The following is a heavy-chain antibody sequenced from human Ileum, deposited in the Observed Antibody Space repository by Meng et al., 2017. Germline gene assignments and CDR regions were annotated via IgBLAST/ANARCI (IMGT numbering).Heavy chain of an antibody. Sequence: QLQLQKSGPGLVKPSESLSLTCSVSGGSIISRTSYWGWIRQPPGMGLEWIVSFFYGGTTYYNPSLESRVTTSVDTSKSQFSLNLKSVSAADTAVYFCARHGAFRSHLDDWGQGTLVTVSS. CDR1: GGSIISRTSY. D-gene: IGHD3-3*02. CDR2: FFYGGTT. J-gene: IGHJ4*02. V-gene: IGHV4-39*01. CDR3: ARHGAFRSHLDD.